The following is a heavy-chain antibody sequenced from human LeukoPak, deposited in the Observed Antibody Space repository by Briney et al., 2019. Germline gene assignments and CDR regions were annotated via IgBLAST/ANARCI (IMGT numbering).Heavy chain of an antibody. J-gene: IGHJ4*02. CDR3: AKDHLPGIVAAGRDY. V-gene: IGHV3-23*01. CDR1: GFTFSNYG. D-gene: IGHD6-13*01. CDR2: ISGSGGTT. Sequence: GGTLRLSCAASGFTFSNYGMSWVRQAPGKGLEWISAISGSGGTTYYADSVKGQFTISRDNSNNTLYLQLNSLRVEDTAVYYCAKDHLPGIVAAGRDYWGQGTLVTVSS.